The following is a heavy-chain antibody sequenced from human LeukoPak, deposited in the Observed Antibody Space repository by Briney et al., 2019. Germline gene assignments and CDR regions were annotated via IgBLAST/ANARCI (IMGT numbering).Heavy chain of an antibody. V-gene: IGHV4-34*12. CDR1: GGSLTGYY. Sequence: SETLSLTCGVSGGSLTGYYWGWIRQPPGKGLEWIGEIFHSGGDNYNPSLKGRVSILVDPSRNQFSLKLTSVTAADAGVYYCARRRLRGSSGYNRRPYFYYMDVWDKGTTVTVSS. CDR3: ARRRLRGSSGYNRRPYFYYMDV. J-gene: IGHJ6*03. CDR2: IFHSGGD. D-gene: IGHD3-22*01.